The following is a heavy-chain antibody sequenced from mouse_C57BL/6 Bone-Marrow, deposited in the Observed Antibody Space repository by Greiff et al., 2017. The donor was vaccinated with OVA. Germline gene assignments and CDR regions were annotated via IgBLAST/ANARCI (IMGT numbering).Heavy chain of an antibody. CDR1: GFTFSSYA. D-gene: IGHD2-12*01. CDR2: ISDGGSYT. J-gene: IGHJ2*01. V-gene: IGHV5-4*01. CDR3: ARDTVSDY. Sequence: DVMLVESGGGLVKPGGSLKLSCAASGFTFSSYAISWVRQTPEKRLEWVATISDGGSYTYYPDNVKGRFTISRDNAKNNLYLQMSHLKSEDTAMYYCARDTVSDYWGQGTTLTVSS.